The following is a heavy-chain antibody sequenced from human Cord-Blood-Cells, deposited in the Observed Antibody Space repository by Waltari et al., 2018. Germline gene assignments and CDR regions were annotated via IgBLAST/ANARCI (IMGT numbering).Heavy chain of an antibody. CDR2: ISAYNGNT. CDR3: ARTYDILTGYYYFDY. V-gene: IGHV1-18*01. Sequence: QVQLVQSGAEVKKPGASVKVSCKAYGYTFTSYGISWVRQAPGEGLEWMGWISAYNGNTNYAQKLQGRVTMTTDTSTSTAYMELRSLRSDDTAVYYCARTYDILTGYYYFDYWGQGTLVTVSS. D-gene: IGHD3-9*01. J-gene: IGHJ4*02. CDR1: GYTFTSYG.